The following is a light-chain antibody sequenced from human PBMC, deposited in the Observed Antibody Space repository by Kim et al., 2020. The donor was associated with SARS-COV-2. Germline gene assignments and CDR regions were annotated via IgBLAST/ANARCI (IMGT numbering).Light chain of an antibody. V-gene: IGKV3-15*01. CDR3: QQYDFWPGS. CDR2: GAS. J-gene: IGKJ1*01. Sequence: VSPGDRATLACRASQSVSDNLAWYQQKPGQAPRLLLYGASTRATGIPARFSGGGSGTDFTLTISGLQSEDLADYYCQQYDFWPGSFGQGTKVDIK. CDR1: QSVSDN.